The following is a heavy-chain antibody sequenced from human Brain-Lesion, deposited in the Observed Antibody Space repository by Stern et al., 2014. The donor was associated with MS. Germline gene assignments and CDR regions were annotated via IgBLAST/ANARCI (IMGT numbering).Heavy chain of an antibody. CDR3: VRETGGYTYGDTDFFDF. V-gene: IGHV4-61*02. D-gene: IGHD5-18*01. J-gene: IGHJ4*02. Sequence: VQLVQSGPGLVKPSQTLSLTCSVSGGSISSGSYYWNWIRQPAGKGLEWIGRIYASGSTNYRPSLKSPGFISGDTSKNQFSLKLSSVTAADAAMYYCVRETGGYTYGDTDFFDFWGQGTLVTVSS. CDR2: IYASGST. CDR1: GGSISSGSYY.